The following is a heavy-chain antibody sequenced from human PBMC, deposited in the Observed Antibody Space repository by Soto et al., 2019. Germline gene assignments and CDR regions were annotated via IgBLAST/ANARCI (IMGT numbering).Heavy chain of an antibody. CDR2: TYYRSKWYN. CDR3: ARIWEESSGWTYYYYGMDV. Sequence: SQTLSLTCAISGDSVSSNSAAWNWIRQSPSRGLEWLGRTYYRSKWYNDYAVSVKSRITINPDTSKNQFSLQLNSVTPEDTAVYYRARIWEESSGWTYYYYGMDVWGQGTTVTVSS. CDR1: GDSVSSNSAA. V-gene: IGHV6-1*01. D-gene: IGHD6-19*01. J-gene: IGHJ6*02.